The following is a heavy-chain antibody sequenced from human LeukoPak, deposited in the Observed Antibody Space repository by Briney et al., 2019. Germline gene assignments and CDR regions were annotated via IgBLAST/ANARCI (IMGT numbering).Heavy chain of an antibody. CDR1: GGSISSYY. CDR3: ARDSPVLLWFGESSDAFDI. V-gene: IGHV4-4*07. J-gene: IGHJ3*02. CDR2: IYTSGST. Sequence: PSETLSLTCTVSGGSISSYYWSWIRQPAGKGLEWIGRIYTSGSTNYNPSLKSRVTMSVDTSKNQFSLKLSSVTAADTAVYYCARDSPVLLWFGESSDAFDIWGQGTMVTVSS. D-gene: IGHD3-10*01.